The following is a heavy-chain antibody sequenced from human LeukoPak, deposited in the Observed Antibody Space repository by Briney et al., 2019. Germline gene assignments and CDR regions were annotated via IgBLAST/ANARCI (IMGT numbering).Heavy chain of an antibody. CDR3: AREYQVTARFDP. Sequence: PGGSLRLSCAASGFTFSSYWMHWLRQAPGKGLVWVSRINSDGSSLTYADSVKGRFTISRDNAKNTLYLQINSLRAEDTAVYYCAREYQVTARFDPWGQGTLVTVSS. CDR2: INSDGSSL. D-gene: IGHD5-18*01. J-gene: IGHJ5*02. V-gene: IGHV3-74*01. CDR1: GFTFSSYW.